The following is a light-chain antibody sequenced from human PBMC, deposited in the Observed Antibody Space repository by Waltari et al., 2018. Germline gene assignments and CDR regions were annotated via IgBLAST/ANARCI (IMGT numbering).Light chain of an antibody. Sequence: SALPQPASVSGSPGQSLTISCTGTSADIGASSYVTWYHQRPGKVPKLIIYDLTERPSGVSNRFSGSKSGSTASLTVSGLQAEDEGLFYCSAYTSRGTLKFGGGTRVTVL. CDR2: DLT. V-gene: IGLV2-14*03. CDR3: SAYTSRGTLK. J-gene: IGLJ2*01. CDR1: SADIGASSY.